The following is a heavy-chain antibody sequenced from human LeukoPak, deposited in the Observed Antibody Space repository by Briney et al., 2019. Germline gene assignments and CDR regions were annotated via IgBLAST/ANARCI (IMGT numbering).Heavy chain of an antibody. D-gene: IGHD1-1*01. CDR3: ARDRGATETTKDY. CDR1: GFTFSSYS. Sequence: KPGGSLRLSCAASGFTFSSYSLNWVRQAPGKVLEWVSSISSSSSSIYYADSVKGRFTISRDNAKTSLYLQMNSLRADDTAVYYCARDRGATETTKDYWGQGTLVTVSS. CDR2: ISSSSSSI. J-gene: IGHJ4*02. V-gene: IGHV3-21*01.